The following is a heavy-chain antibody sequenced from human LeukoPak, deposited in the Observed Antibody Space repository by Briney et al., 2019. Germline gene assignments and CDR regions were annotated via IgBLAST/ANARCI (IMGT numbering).Heavy chain of an antibody. V-gene: IGHV3-23*01. CDR1: GFTVRSSY. CDR2: LSASGGLT. CDR3: AKGGSSYSEMDY. J-gene: IGHJ4*02. D-gene: IGHD4-11*01. Sequence: GGSLRLSCAASGFTVRSSYMSWVRQAPGKGLEWVSGLSASGGLTYYSDSVKGRFTISRDNSKNTLYLQMNSLRADDTAVYYCAKGGSSYSEMDYWGQGTLVTVSS.